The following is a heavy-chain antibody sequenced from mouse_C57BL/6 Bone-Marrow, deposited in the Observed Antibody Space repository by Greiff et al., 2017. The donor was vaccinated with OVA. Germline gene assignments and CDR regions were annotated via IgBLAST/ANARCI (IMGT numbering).Heavy chain of an antibody. J-gene: IGHJ4*01. V-gene: IGHV5-9-1*02. CDR3: TRLLDAMDY. CDR2: ISSGGDYI. D-gene: IGHD2-1*01. CDR1: GFTFSSYA. Sequence: EVQVVESGEGLVKPGGSLKLSCAASGFTFSSYAMSWVRQTPEKRLEWVAYISSGGDYIYYAETVKGRFTISRDNARNTLYLQMRSLKSEDTAMYYCTRLLDAMDYWGQGTSVTVSS.